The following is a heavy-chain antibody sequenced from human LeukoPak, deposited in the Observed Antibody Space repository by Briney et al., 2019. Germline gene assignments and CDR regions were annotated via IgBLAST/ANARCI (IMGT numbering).Heavy chain of an antibody. Sequence: SVKVSCKASGGTFSSYAISWVRQAPGQGLEWMGGIIPIFGTANYAQKFQGRVTITADESTSTAYMELSSLRSEDTAVYYCARGDHLNIGYCSSTSCYGLDYWGQGTLVTVSS. D-gene: IGHD2-2*01. CDR3: ARGDHLNIGYCSSTSCYGLDY. J-gene: IGHJ4*02. CDR2: IIPIFGTA. V-gene: IGHV1-69*13. CDR1: GGTFSSYA.